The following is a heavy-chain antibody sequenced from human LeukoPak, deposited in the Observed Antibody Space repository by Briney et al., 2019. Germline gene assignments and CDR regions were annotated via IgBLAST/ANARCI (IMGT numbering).Heavy chain of an antibody. CDR3: SGNGLVDFDY. V-gene: IGHV3-49*04. CDR1: GFAFDDFA. CDR2: IRRRAYGGAA. D-gene: IGHD1-14*01. Sequence: GGSLRLSCTTSGFAFDDFAMSWVRQPAGKGLEWVGFIRRRAYGGAAEYAASVKGRFIISRDDSKGIAYLQMNSLKTEDTAVYYCSGNGLVDFDYWGQGSRVIVSP. J-gene: IGHJ4*02.